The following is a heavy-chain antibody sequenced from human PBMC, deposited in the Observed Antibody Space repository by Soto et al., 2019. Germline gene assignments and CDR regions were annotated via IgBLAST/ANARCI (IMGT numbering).Heavy chain of an antibody. Sequence: SETLCLTCTVSGGSISSGSYYWGWIRQPPGKGLEWIGSIYYSGSTYYNPSLKSRVTMSVDTSKNLFSLKLSSVTAADTAVYFCAKWEESKKAFDMWGQGTMVTVSS. CDR3: AKWEESKKAFDM. CDR2: IYYSGST. V-gene: IGHV4-39*07. J-gene: IGHJ3*02. D-gene: IGHD1-26*01. CDR1: GGSISSGSYY.